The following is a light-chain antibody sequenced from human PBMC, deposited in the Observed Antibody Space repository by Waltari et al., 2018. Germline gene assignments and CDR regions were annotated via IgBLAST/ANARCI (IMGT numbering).Light chain of an antibody. CDR2: ETS. CDR1: QSVSGNY. CDR3: QQYSASPHVT. V-gene: IGKV3-20*01. J-gene: IGKJ5*01. Sequence: VLTQSPGTLSLSPGERVTLSCRAIQSVSGNYLAWYQQQPGQSPRLLIYETSTRATGVPDRFRGSGSGTEFTLTIDRLEPEDFAVYFCQQYSASPHVTFGQGTRLEIK.